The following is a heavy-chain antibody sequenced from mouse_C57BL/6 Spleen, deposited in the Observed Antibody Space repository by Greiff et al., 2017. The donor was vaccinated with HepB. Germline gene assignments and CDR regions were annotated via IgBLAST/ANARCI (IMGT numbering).Heavy chain of an antibody. D-gene: IGHD1-1*01. CDR2: IRNKANGYTT. CDR3: ARSPLLLRAMDY. CDR1: GFTFTDYY. V-gene: IGHV7-3*01. Sequence: DVMLVESGGGLVQPGGSLSLSCAASGFTFTDYYMSWVRQPPGKALEWLGFIRNKANGYTTEYSASVKGRFTISRDNSQSILYLQMNALRAEDSATYYCARSPLLLRAMDYWGQGTSVTVSS. J-gene: IGHJ4*01.